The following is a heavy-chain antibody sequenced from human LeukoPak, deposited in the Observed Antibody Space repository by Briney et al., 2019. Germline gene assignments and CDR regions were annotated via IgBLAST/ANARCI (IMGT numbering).Heavy chain of an antibody. D-gene: IGHD6-13*01. CDR2: IWYDGSNK. Sequence: QPGGSLRLSCAASGFTFSSYGMHWVRQAPGKGLEWVAGIWYDGSNKYHADSVKGRFTISRDNSKNTLYLQMNSLRTEDTAVYYCARALGSSWDSPLDSWGQGTLVPVSS. V-gene: IGHV3-33*01. CDR1: GFTFSSYG. J-gene: IGHJ4*02. CDR3: ARALGSSWDSPLDS.